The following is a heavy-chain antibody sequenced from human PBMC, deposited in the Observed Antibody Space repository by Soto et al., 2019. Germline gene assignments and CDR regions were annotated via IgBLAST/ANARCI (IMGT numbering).Heavy chain of an antibody. CDR1: GFTFSSYA. CDR3: ANQGELTGDPVAY. D-gene: IGHD7-27*01. J-gene: IGHJ4*02. Sequence: GGSLRLSCAASGFTFSSYAMSWVRQAPGKGLEWVSAISGSGGSTYYADSVKGRFTISRDNSKNTLYLQMNSLRAEDAAVYYCANQGELTGDPVAYWGQGTLVTVSS. V-gene: IGHV3-23*01. CDR2: ISGSGGST.